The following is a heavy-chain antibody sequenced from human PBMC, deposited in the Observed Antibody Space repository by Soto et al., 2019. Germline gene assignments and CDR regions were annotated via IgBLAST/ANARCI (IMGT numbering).Heavy chain of an antibody. Sequence: GGSLRLSCAASGMTFGSYAMHWVRQAPGKGLEWVAVISYDVSNKYYADSVKGRFTISRDNSKKTLYRQMNSLRAEDTAVYYCAIPAYSTNGVCYPYYYYGMDVWGQGTRVTVSS. CDR2: ISYDVSNK. CDR1: GMTFGSYA. J-gene: IGHJ6*02. V-gene: IGHV3-30-3*01. CDR3: AIPAYSTNGVCYPYYYYGMDV. D-gene: IGHD2-8*01.